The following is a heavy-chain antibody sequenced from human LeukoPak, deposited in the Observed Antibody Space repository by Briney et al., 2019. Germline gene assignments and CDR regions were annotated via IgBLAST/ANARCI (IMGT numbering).Heavy chain of an antibody. Sequence: GGSLRLSCAASGFTFSSYWMSWVRQAPGKGLEWVASIRSYSSYIHYADSVKGRFTISRDDAKKSLYLQMNSLRAEDTAVYYCARGGPAAGRFDYWGQGTLVTVSS. CDR3: ARGGPAAGRFDY. D-gene: IGHD6-13*01. J-gene: IGHJ4*02. V-gene: IGHV3-21*01. CDR1: GFTFSSYW. CDR2: IRSYSSYI.